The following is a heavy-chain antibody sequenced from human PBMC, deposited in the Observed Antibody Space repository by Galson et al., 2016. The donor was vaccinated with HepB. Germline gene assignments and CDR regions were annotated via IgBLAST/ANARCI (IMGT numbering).Heavy chain of an antibody. CDR3: ARDSHLGIY. CDR1: GYTFSAYY. CDR2: INPNGGGT. J-gene: IGHJ4*02. V-gene: IGHV1-2*02. D-gene: IGHD3-16*01. Sequence: SVKVSCKVSGYTFSAYYMHWVRQAPGQALEWMGYINPNGGGTNYAQKFQGRVTMTGDTYISTAYMELIRLTSDDTAVYYCARDSHLGIYWGQGTLVTVSS.